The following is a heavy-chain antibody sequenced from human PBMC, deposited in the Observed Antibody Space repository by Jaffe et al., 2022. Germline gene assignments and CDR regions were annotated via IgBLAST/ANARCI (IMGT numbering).Heavy chain of an antibody. J-gene: IGHJ3*02. V-gene: IGHV3-48*03. CDR3: ARVYSYGFAFDI. Sequence: EVQLVESGGGLVQPGGSLRLSCAASGFTFSSYEMNWVRQAPGKGLEWVSYISSSGSTIYYADSVKGRFTISRDNAKNSLYLQMNSLRAEDTAVYYCARVYSYGFAFDIWGQGTMVTVSS. D-gene: IGHD5-18*01. CDR1: GFTFSSYE. CDR2: ISSSGSTI.